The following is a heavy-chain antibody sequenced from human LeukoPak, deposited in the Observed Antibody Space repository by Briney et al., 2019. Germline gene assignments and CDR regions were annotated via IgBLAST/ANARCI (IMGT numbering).Heavy chain of an antibody. V-gene: IGHV1-8*03. Sequence: ASVKVSCKASGYTFTSYDINWVRQATGQGLEWMGWMNPNSGNTGYAQKFQGRVTITRNTSISTAYMELSSLRSEDTAVYYCARYGRTYGDQDPYWYFDLWGRGTLVTVSS. CDR1: GYTFTSYD. CDR2: MNPNSGNT. J-gene: IGHJ2*01. D-gene: IGHD4-17*01. CDR3: ARYGRTYGDQDPYWYFDL.